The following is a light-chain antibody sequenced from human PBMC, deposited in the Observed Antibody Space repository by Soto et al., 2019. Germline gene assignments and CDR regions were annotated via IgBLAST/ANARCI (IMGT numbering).Light chain of an antibody. Sequence: DIQMTQSPSSLSASVGDRVTITCRATQGISNYLAWYQQKPGKVPKLLIYAASTLQSGVPSRFSGSGSGTDFTLTISSLQPEDDATFYCQKYDSALGTFGQGTKVEIK. CDR1: QGISNY. V-gene: IGKV1-27*01. CDR2: AAS. CDR3: QKYDSALGT. J-gene: IGKJ1*01.